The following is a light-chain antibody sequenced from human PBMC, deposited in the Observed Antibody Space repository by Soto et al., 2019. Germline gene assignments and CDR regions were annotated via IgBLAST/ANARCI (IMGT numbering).Light chain of an antibody. CDR2: AAS. V-gene: IGKV1-39*01. CDR3: QQSYSSPWT. J-gene: IGKJ1*01. Sequence: DIQMTQSPSSLSASVGDRVTITCRASQSINNYLNWYQQESGRAPKLLIYAASSLQGKVPSRFRGSGSGTDFTLTISSLQPEDFATYYCQQSYSSPWTFGQGTKVEMK. CDR1: QSINNY.